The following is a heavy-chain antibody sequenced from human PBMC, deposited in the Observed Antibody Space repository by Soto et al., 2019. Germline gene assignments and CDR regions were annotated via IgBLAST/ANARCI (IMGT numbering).Heavy chain of an antibody. CDR3: AGSRSGYGDFPY. CDR1: GFTVRNNY. Sequence: EVQLVESGGGLVQPGGSLRVSCAVTGFTVRNNYMSWVRQAPGKGLEWISVIYSGGSTYYVDSVKGRFTISRDNSNNTLYLQMDSLSAEDTAVYYCAGSRSGYGDFPYWGQGALVTVSS. CDR2: IYSGGST. D-gene: IGHD3-3*01. V-gene: IGHV3-66*01. J-gene: IGHJ4*02.